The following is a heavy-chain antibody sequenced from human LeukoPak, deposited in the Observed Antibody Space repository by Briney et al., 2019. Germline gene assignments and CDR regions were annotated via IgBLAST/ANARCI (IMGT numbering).Heavy chain of an antibody. D-gene: IGHD4-17*01. Sequence: GGSLRLSCAASGFTFSSYSMNWVRQAPGKGLEWVSYISSSSSYIYYADSVKGRFPISRDNAKNSLYLQMNSLRDEDTAVYYCARDRELNYGDYGAFDIWGQGTMVTVSS. CDR3: ARDRELNYGDYGAFDI. J-gene: IGHJ3*02. V-gene: IGHV3-21*01. CDR1: GFTFSSYS. CDR2: ISSSSSYI.